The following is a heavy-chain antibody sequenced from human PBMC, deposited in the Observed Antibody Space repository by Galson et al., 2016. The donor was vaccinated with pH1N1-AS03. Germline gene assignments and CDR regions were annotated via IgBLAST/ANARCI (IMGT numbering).Heavy chain of an antibody. J-gene: IGHJ5*02. D-gene: IGHD3-10*01. CDR1: GGSISSGAFY. CDR2: IYYSGST. CDR3: ATGDLGSYCFDP. V-gene: IGHV4-31*03. Sequence: TLSLTCTVSGGSISSGAFYWSWIRQHPGKGLEWIGYIYYSGSTSYKPSLKSRLSISVDTSKNQFSLRLRSVTAADTAMYYCATGDLGSYCFDPWGQGTLVTVSS.